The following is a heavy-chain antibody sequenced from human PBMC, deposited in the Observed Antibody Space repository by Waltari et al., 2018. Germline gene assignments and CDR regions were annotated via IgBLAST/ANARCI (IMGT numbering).Heavy chain of an antibody. J-gene: IGHJ6*03. CDR2: FYIGGTT. V-gene: IGHV3-23*03. CDR3: AKDSSPFLEHRVYYYYMDV. D-gene: IGHD3-3*01. Sequence: EVQLLESGGGLVQPGGSLRLSCAASGLTFGNYALGWVRQAPGGGLEWVAVFYIGGTTYYADSVKCRFTISRDNSKNTLYLQMNSLRAEDTAVYYCAKDSSPFLEHRVYYYYMDVWGKGTTVTVSS. CDR1: GLTFGNYA.